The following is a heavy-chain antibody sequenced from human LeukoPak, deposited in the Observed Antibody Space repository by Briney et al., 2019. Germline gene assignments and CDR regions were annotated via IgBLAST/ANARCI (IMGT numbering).Heavy chain of an antibody. D-gene: IGHD5-18*01. J-gene: IGHJ6*02. CDR3: ARDPAMVTGYYYGMDV. V-gene: IGHV4-4*07. Sequence: PSETLSLTCTVSGGSISSYYWSWIRQPAGKGLEWIGRIYSSGSTNYNPSLKSRVTMSVDTSKNQFSLKLSSVTAADTAVYYCARDPAMVTGYYYGMDVWGQGTTVTVTS. CDR2: IYSSGST. CDR1: GGSISSYY.